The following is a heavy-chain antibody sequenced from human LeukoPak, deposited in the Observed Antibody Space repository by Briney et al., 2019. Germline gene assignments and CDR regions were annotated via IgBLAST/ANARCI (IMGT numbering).Heavy chain of an antibody. CDR3: ASXHYXGSGSYFGWFDP. V-gene: IGHV4-59*08. Sequence: SETLSLTCTVSGGSISSYYWSWIRQPPGKGLEWIGYIYYSGSTNYNPSLKSRVTVSVDTSKNQFSLKLSSVTAADTAVYYCASXHYXGSGSYFGWFDPWGQGTLVTVSS. CDR2: IYYSGST. CDR1: GGSISSYY. J-gene: IGHJ5*02. D-gene: IGHD3-10*01.